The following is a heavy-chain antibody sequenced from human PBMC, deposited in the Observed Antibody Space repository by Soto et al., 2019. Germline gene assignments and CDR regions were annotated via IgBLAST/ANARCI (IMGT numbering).Heavy chain of an antibody. CDR1: GFTFSSYG. V-gene: IGHV3-30*18. CDR2: ISYDGSNK. D-gene: IGHD2-8*01. CDR3: AKENLLMVYAIPPGPYYFDY. Sequence: GGSLRLSCAASGFTFSSYGMHWVRQAPGKGLEWVAVISYDGSNKYYADSVKGRFTISRDNSKNTLYLQMNSLRAEDTAVYYCAKENLLMVYAIPPGPYYFDYWGQGTLVTVSS. J-gene: IGHJ4*02.